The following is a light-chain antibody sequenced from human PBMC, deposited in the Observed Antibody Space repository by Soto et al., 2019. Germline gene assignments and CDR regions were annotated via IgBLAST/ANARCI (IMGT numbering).Light chain of an antibody. J-gene: IGLJ1*01. V-gene: IGLV2-14*01. CDR2: EVS. CDR1: SSDVGGYNY. CDR3: SSYTSSTTQV. Sequence: QSALTQPASVSGSPGQSITISCSGTSSDVGGYNYVSWYQQHPAKAPKLMIYEVSYRPSGVSNRFSGSKSGNTASLTISGLQAEDEADYYCSSYTSSTTQVFGTGTKLTVL.